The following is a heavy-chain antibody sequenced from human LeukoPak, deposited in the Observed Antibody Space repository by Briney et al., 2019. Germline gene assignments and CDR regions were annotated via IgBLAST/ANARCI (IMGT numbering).Heavy chain of an antibody. CDR2: IKQDGSEK. CDR1: GFTFSSYW. Sequence: AGGSLRLSCAASGFTFSSYWMSSVRQAPGKGLEWVANIKQDGSEKYYVDSVKGRFTISRDNAKNSLYLQMNSLRAEDTAVYYCAKDGSGYSSSWYWNYFDYWGQGTLVTVSS. V-gene: IGHV3-7*01. D-gene: IGHD6-13*01. CDR3: AKDGSGYSSSWYWNYFDY. J-gene: IGHJ4*02.